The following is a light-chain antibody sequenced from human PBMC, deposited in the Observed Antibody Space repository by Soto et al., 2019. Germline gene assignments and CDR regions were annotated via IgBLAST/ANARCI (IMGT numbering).Light chain of an antibody. CDR2: KAS. V-gene: IGKV1-5*03. Sequence: DIQISQSPSTPSASVGDRVTITCRASQSISSWLAWYQQKPGKAPKLLIYKASSLESGVPSRFSGSGSGTDFTLTISSLQPEDFATYYCQQSYSTPITFGQGTRLEIK. CDR3: QQSYSTPIT. CDR1: QSISSW. J-gene: IGKJ5*01.